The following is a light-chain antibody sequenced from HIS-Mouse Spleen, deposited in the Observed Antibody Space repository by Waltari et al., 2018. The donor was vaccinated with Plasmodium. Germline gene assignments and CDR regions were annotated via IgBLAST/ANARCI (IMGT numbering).Light chain of an antibody. CDR1: QGISSA. V-gene: IGKV1-13*02. CDR2: DAS. J-gene: IGKJ2*01. CDR3: QQFNSYPYT. Sequence: AIQLTQPPSSLSASVADRVTITCRASQGISSALAWYQQKPGKAPKLLIYDASSLESGVPSRFSGSGSGTDFTLTISSLQPEDFATYYCQQFNSYPYTFGQGTKLEIK.